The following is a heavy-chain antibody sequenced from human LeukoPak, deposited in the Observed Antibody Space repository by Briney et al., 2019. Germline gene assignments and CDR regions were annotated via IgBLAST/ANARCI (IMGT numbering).Heavy chain of an antibody. J-gene: IGHJ4*02. V-gene: IGHV4-34*01. Sequence: SETLSLTCAISDEPFSGYYWGWIRQPPGKGLELIGEINRNGNTDYNPSLKSRVSMSIDTSKNQFSLKLISVTAAYTAVYYCARLVPERFFQLNPEGYYDYWGQGTLVTVSS. CDR1: DEPFSGYY. D-gene: IGHD3-3*01. CDR3: ARLVPERFFQLNPEGYYDY. CDR2: INRNGNT.